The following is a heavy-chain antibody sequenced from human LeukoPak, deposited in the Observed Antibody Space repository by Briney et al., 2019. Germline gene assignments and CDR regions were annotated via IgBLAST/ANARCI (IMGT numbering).Heavy chain of an antibody. D-gene: IGHD2-15*01. CDR1: GRSISSSSYD. CDR3: ARALYCSGGSCYSDCFDY. J-gene: IGHJ4*02. Sequence: SETMSLTCTVAGRSISSSSYDWGWLRETPGRGLEWFGRTYYRGRNYYNPSLKSRVTISVDTSKHQLSLKLNSVTAADTAVYYCARALYCSGGSCYSDCFDYWRQGTLVSVSS. CDR2: TYYRGRN. V-gene: IGHV4-39*07.